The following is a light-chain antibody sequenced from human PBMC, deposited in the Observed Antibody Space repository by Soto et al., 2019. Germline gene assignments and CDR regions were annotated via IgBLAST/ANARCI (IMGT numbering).Light chain of an antibody. CDR2: KAS. CDR3: QQYNSYSQT. V-gene: IGKV1-5*03. J-gene: IGKJ1*01. CDR1: QSISSW. Sequence: DIQMTQSPSILSASVGDRVTITCRASQSISSWLAWYQQKPGKAPKLLIYKASSLESGVPSRFSGSGSGTEFTLTISSLQPDDFATYYCQQYNSYSQTFGQGTKVDI.